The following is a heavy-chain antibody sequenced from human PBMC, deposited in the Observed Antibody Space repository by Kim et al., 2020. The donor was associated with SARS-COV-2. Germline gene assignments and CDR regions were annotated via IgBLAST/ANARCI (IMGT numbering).Heavy chain of an antibody. CDR1: GGSVVSGDYY. V-gene: IGHV4-31*03. CDR2: ISYSGGA. CDR3: ARVDHDIFTGPFAVDV. J-gene: IGHJ6*01. Sequence: SETLSLTCSVSGGSVVSGDYYWSWIRQRPGQGLEWIGHISYSGGAYYNPSVKSRIIISLDTSEDRFSLRLTSVTAADTALYFCARVDHDIFTGPFAVDV. D-gene: IGHD3-9*01.